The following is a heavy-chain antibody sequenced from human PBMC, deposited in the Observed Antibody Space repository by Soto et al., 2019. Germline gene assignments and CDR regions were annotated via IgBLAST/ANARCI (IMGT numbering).Heavy chain of an antibody. CDR1: GFTFSSYW. CDR3: ARAYYYDSSGYYLHYDY. CDR2: INSDGSST. D-gene: IGHD3-22*01. Sequence: EVQLVESRGGLVQPGGSLRLSCAASGFTFSSYWMHWVRQAPGKGLVWVSRINSDGSSTSYADSVKGRFTISRDNAKNTLYLQMNSLRAEDTAVYYCARAYYYDSSGYYLHYDYWGQGTLVTVSS. J-gene: IGHJ4*02. V-gene: IGHV3-74*01.